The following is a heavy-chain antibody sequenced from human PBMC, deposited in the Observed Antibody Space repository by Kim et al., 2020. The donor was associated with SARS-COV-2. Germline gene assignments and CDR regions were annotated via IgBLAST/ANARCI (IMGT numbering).Heavy chain of an antibody. J-gene: IGHJ3*02. D-gene: IGHD3-10*01. Sequence: KGRFTISRDNAKKSLYLQMNSLRAEDSAVYYCARNYYGSGSYYYRFGFDIWGQGTMVTVSS. V-gene: IGHV3-11*03. CDR3: ARNYYGSGSYYYRFGFDI.